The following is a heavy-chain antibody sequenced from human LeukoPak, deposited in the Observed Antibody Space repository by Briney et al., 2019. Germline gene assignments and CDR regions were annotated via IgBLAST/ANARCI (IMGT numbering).Heavy chain of an antibody. CDR2: VYYSGST. CDR1: GGSITGYY. J-gene: IGHJ6*02. D-gene: IGHD3-10*01. Sequence: PSETLSLICTVSGGSITGYYWNWIRQPPGKGLEWIGYVYYSGSTNYNPSLKSRVTISADTSKNQFSLKLSSVTAADTAVYYCGREGDFYGGRDYGVDVWGQGTTVTVSS. V-gene: IGHV4-59*01. CDR3: GREGDFYGGRDYGVDV.